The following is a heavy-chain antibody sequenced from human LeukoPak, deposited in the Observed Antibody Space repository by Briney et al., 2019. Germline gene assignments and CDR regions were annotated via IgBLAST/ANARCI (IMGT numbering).Heavy chain of an antibody. CDR1: GYTFTGYY. V-gene: IGHV1-2*02. CDR3: ARGAEYYYYMAV. CDR2: INPNNGGT. J-gene: IGHJ6*03. Sequence: GASVNLSCKASGYTFTGYYMHWVRQAPGQGLEWMGWINPNNGGTNYAQKFQGRVTMTRDTSISTAYMGLSRLRSDDTAVYYCARGAEYYYYMAVWGKGTTVTISS.